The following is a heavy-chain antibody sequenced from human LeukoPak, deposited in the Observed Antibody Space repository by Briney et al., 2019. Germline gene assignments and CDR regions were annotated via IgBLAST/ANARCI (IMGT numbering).Heavy chain of an antibody. CDR1: GFTFSSYA. Sequence: GGSLRLSCAASGFTFSSYAMSWVRRAPGKGLEWVSAISGSGGSTYYADSVKGRFTISRDNSKNTLYLQMNSLRAEDTAVYYCASLSRAVTTTPSRDYWGQGTLVTVSS. D-gene: IGHD4-17*01. V-gene: IGHV3-23*01. CDR2: ISGSGGST. J-gene: IGHJ4*02. CDR3: ASLSRAVTTTPSRDY.